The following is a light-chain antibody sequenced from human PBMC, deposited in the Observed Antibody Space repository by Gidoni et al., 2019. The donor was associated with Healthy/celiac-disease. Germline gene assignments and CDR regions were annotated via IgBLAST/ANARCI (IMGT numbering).Light chain of an antibody. J-gene: IGLJ1*01. CDR1: KLGDKY. V-gene: IGLV3-1*01. Sequence: SYELTQPPSGSVSPGQTASITCSGDKLGDKYACWYQQKPGQSPMLVIYQDSKRPSGIPERFSGSNSGNTATLTISGTQAMDEADYYCQAWDSSTAGVFGTGTKVTVL. CDR3: QAWDSSTAGV. CDR2: QDS.